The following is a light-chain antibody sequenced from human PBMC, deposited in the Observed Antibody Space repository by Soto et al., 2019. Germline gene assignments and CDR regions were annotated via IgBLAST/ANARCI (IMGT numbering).Light chain of an antibody. Sequence: QSVLTQPPSVSEAPRQRVTISCSGSSSNIGNNAVNWYQQLPGKAPKLLIYYDDLLPSGVSDRFSGSKSGTSGSLAISGLQSEDEADYYCAAWDDSLNGPVFGGGTKLTVL. J-gene: IGLJ2*01. CDR3: AAWDDSLNGPV. CDR2: YDD. CDR1: SSNIGNNA. V-gene: IGLV1-36*01.